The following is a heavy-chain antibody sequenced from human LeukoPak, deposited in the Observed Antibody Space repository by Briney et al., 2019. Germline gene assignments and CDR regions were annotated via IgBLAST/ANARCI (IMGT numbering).Heavy chain of an antibody. CDR1: GGSISSGGYS. Sequence: SETLSLTCAVSGGSISSGGYSWSWIRQPPGKGLEWIGYFYHSGSTYYNPSLKSRVTISVDRSKNQFSLKLSSVTAADTAVYYCARGDYVWGSYRFDYWGQGTLVTVSS. CDR2: FYHSGST. CDR3: ARGDYVWGSYRFDY. J-gene: IGHJ4*02. V-gene: IGHV4-30-2*01. D-gene: IGHD3-16*01.